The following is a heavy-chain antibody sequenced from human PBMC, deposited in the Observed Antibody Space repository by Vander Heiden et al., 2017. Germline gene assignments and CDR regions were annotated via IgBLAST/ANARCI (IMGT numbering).Heavy chain of an antibody. CDR1: GLTFSSYW. CDR3: ARAQQLGNY. Sequence: EVQLVESGGGLVQPGGSLSLSCVASGLTFSSYWMSWVRQAPGKGLEWVANIKQDGSEKYYVDSVKGRFTISRDNAKNSLYLQMNSLRAEDTAVYYCARAQQLGNYWGQGTLVTVSS. D-gene: IGHD6-13*01. V-gene: IGHV3-7*01. J-gene: IGHJ4*02. CDR2: IKQDGSEK.